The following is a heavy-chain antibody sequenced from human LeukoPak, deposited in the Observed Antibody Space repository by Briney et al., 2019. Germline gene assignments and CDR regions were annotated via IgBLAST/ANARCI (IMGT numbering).Heavy chain of an antibody. CDR2: ISVYNGDT. CDR1: GYTFTSYG. V-gene: IGHV1-18*04. CDR3: ARAGIAAAGHNWFDP. Sequence: ASVKVSCKASGYTFTSYGISWVRQAPGRGLEWMGWISVYNGDTNYAQKLQGRVTMTTDTSTSTAYMELRSLRSDDTAMYYCARAGIAAAGHNWFDPWGQGTLVSVSS. J-gene: IGHJ5*02. D-gene: IGHD6-13*01.